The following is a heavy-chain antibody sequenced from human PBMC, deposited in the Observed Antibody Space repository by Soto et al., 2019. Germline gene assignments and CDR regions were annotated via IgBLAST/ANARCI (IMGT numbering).Heavy chain of an antibody. CDR3: ARQHYYDSSGYYTWN. D-gene: IGHD3-22*01. CDR2: IYYSGST. CDR1: GGSISSSSYY. J-gene: IGHJ4*02. Sequence: ETLSLTCTVSGGSISSSSYYWGWIRQPPGKGLEWIGSIYYSGSTYYNPSLKSRVTISVDTSKNQFSLKLSSVTAADTAVYYCARQHYYDSSGYYTWNWGQGTLVTVSS. V-gene: IGHV4-39*01.